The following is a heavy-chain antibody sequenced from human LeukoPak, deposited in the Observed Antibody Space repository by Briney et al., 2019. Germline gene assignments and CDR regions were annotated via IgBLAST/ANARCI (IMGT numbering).Heavy chain of an antibody. CDR1: GFTFSSYG. D-gene: IGHD5-12*01. V-gene: IGHV3-30*03. J-gene: IGHJ4*02. Sequence: PGGSLRLSCAASGFTFSSYGMHWVRQAPGKGLEWVAVISNDGSNKYHADSVKGRFTISRDNSKNTLCLQMNSLRAEDTAVYYCARDLGVGIVATILDYWGQGTLVTVSS. CDR3: ARDLGVGIVATILDY. CDR2: ISNDGSNK.